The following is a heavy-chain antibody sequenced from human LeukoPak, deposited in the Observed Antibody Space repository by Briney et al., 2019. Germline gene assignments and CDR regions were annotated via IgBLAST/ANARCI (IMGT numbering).Heavy chain of an antibody. CDR1: GCTFSSYG. Sequence: RRSLRLSYAASGCTFSSYGKHCLRQAPGKGLEWVAVIWYDGSNKYYADSVKGRFTISRDNSKNTLYLQMNSLRAEDTAVYYCPRGSHEVYYVSGDFDYWGQGTLVTVSS. CDR3: PRGSHEVYYVSGDFDY. J-gene: IGHJ4*02. D-gene: IGHD3-10*01. V-gene: IGHV3-33*01. CDR2: IWYDGSNK.